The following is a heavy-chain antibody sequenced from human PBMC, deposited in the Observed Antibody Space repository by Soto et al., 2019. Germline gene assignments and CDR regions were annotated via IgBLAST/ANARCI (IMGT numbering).Heavy chain of an antibody. V-gene: IGHV1-18*04. CDR2: ISAYNGKT. CDR1: GFTFTNHG. CDR3: ARTSSGWYTPLDY. D-gene: IGHD6-19*01. J-gene: IGHJ4*02. Sequence: EASVKVSCKASGFTFTNHGISWVRQAPGQGPEWMGWISAYNGKTKYAQNFQGRVTMATDTSTSTAYMDLRSLTSDDTAIYYCARTSSGWYTPLDYWGQGTLVTVSS.